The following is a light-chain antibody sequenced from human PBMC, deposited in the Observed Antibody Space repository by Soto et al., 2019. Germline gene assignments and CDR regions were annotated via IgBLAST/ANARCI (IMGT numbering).Light chain of an antibody. J-gene: IGKJ2*01. Sequence: EIVLTQSPATLSLSPGERATLSCRASQSVSYHLAWYQQKPGQAPRLLIYGASNRATVIPARFSGSGSGTDFTLTISSLEPEDFAVYYCQQRTNWAYTFGQGTKLEIK. CDR3: QQRTNWAYT. V-gene: IGKV3-11*01. CDR1: QSVSYH. CDR2: GAS.